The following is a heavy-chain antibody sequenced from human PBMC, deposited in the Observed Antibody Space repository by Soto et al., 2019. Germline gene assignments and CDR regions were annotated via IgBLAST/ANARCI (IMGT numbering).Heavy chain of an antibody. CDR1: GFTFSSYA. J-gene: IGHJ3*02. D-gene: IGHD2-2*01. Sequence: EVQLLESGGGLVQPGGSLRLSCAASGFTFSSYAMSWVRQAPGKGLEWVSTISGSGGSTYYADSVKGRFTISRDNSNNTLYLQMNKLIDEDTAVYYCAKDGGRYCSSTSCLDTFDMWGQGTMVTVSS. CDR2: ISGSGGST. CDR3: AKDGGRYCSSTSCLDTFDM. V-gene: IGHV3-23*01.